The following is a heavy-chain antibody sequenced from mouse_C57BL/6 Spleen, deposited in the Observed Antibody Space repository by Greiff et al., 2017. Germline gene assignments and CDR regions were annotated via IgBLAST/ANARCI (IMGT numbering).Heavy chain of an antibody. D-gene: IGHD3-3*01. J-gene: IGHJ2*01. CDR3: ARERAGTRYFDY. V-gene: IGHV1-54*01. CDR1: GYAFTNYL. CDR2: INPGSGGT. Sequence: QVHVKQSGAELVRPGTSVKVSCKASGYAFTNYLIEWVKQRPGQGLEWIGVINPGSGGTNYNEKFKGKATLTADKSSSTAYTQLSSLTSEDSAVYFCARERAGTRYFDYWGQGTTLTVSS.